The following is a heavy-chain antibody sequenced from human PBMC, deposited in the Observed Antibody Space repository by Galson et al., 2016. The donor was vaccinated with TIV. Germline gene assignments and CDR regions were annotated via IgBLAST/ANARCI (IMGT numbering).Heavy chain of an antibody. D-gene: IGHD2-15*01. Sequence: SLRLSCAASGFTFSNYAMSWVRQAPGKGLEWVSVIYGGGDTYYADSVRGRFTISRDNSKDILYLHVNGLRADDTAVYYCARDRVVGATYYNYYYGMDVWGRGTTVTVFS. V-gene: IGHV3-66*02. CDR3: ARDRVVGATYYNYYYGMDV. CDR2: IYGGGDT. CDR1: GFTFSNYA. J-gene: IGHJ6*02.